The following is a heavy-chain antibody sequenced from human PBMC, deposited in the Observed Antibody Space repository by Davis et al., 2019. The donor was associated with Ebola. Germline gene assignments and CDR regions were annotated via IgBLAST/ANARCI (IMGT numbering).Heavy chain of an antibody. CDR1: GYTFTSYY. CDR3: AREGIVVVTANRPNYYYYGMDV. Sequence: AASVKVSCKASGYTFTSYYMHWVRQAPGQGLEWMGIINPSGGSTSYAQKFQGRITMTRDTSTSTAYMELRSLRSDDTAVYYCAREGIVVVTANRPNYYYYGMDVWGQGTTVTVSS. CDR2: INPSGGST. D-gene: IGHD2-21*02. J-gene: IGHJ6*02. V-gene: IGHV1-46*01.